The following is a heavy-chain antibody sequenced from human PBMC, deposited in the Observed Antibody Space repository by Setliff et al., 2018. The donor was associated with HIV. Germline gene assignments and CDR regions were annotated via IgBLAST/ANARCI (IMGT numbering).Heavy chain of an antibody. Sequence: PSETLSLTCTVSGGSLSSGYDYWTWIRQPAGKGLEWIGHIYSAGSTNYNPTLTSRVTMSVDMSKNQFSLKLRSVTAADMAVYYCVREYSGVYPDFSFYIDVWGKGTTGTVSS. V-gene: IGHV4-61*09. J-gene: IGHJ6*03. D-gene: IGHD5-12*01. CDR1: GGSLSSGYDY. CDR2: IYSAGST. CDR3: VREYSGVYPDFSFYIDV.